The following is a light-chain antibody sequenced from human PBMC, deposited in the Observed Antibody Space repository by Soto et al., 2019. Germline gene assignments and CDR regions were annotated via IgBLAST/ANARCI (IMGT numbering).Light chain of an antibody. J-gene: IGKJ5*01. Sequence: GDRVPITCQASEDINNYLNWYQQKPGKAPNLLIYVASSLQSEVPSRFSGSGSGTDFTLTITSLQPEDFATYYCQQSYGTPITFGQGTRLEIK. CDR2: VAS. CDR3: QQSYGTPIT. CDR1: EDINNY. V-gene: IGKV1-39*01.